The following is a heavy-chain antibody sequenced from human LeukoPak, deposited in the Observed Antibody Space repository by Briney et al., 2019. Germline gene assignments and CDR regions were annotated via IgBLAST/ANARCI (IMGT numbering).Heavy chain of an antibody. CDR2: IWHDGTDK. CDR3: ARAQYDSSGYYFFDY. CDR1: GFTFSTFG. J-gene: IGHJ4*02. D-gene: IGHD3-22*01. Sequence: PGGSLRLSCAASGFTFSTFGMHWVRQAPGKGLEWVAAIWHDGTDKYYTDSVKGRFTISRDNSKNTLYLQMNSLRAEDTAVYYCARAQYDSSGYYFFDYWGQGTLVTVSS. V-gene: IGHV3-33*01.